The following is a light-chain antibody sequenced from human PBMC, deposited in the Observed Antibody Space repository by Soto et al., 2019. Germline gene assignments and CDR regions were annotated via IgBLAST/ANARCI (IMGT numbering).Light chain of an antibody. CDR1: QNINSW. Sequence: DIQMTQSPSTLSASVGDRVTVTCRASQNINSWLAWYQQKPGKAPKLMIYKASTLESGVASRFSGSGSGTDFTLTITSLQPDDFATYYCQQYTSYSPYTFGQGTKLEI. CDR2: KAS. CDR3: QQYTSYSPYT. V-gene: IGKV1-5*03. J-gene: IGKJ2*01.